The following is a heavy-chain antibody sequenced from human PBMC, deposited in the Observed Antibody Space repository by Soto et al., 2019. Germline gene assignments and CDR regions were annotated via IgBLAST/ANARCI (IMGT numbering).Heavy chain of an antibody. Sequence: QVQLVQSGAEVKKPGSSVKVSCKASGGTFSSYTISWVRQAPGQGLEWMGRIIPILGIANYAQKFQGRVTITADKSTSTAYMELSSLRSEDTAVYYCAREEYYYDSSGYYYSQYYYYGMDVWGQGTTVSVSS. CDR2: IIPILGIA. CDR3: AREEYYYDSSGYYYSQYYYYGMDV. V-gene: IGHV1-69*08. D-gene: IGHD3-22*01. J-gene: IGHJ6*02. CDR1: GGTFSSYT.